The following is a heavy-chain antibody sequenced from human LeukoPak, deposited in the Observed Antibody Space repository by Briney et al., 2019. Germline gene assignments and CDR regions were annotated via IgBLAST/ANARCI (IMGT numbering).Heavy chain of an antibody. V-gene: IGHV3-30-3*01. J-gene: IGHJ3*02. CDR1: GFTFSSYA. D-gene: IGHD4-17*01. CDR2: ISYDGSNK. Sequence: GGSLRFSCAASGFTFSSYAMHWVRQAPGKGLEWVAVISYDGSNKYYADSVKGRFTISRDNSKNTLYLQMNSLRAEDTAVYYCARDLVTYDYGDYDWPFDAFDIWGQGTMVTVSS. CDR3: ARDLVTYDYGDYDWPFDAFDI.